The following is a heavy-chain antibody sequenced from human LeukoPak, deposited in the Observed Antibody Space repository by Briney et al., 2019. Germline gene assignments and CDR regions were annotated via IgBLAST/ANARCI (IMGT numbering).Heavy chain of an antibody. J-gene: IGHJ2*01. CDR1: GFSLSNARMG. D-gene: IGHD2-8*01. CDR2: IYYSGST. Sequence: ESGPTLVNPTETLTLTCTVSGFSLSNARMGVSWIRQPPGKGLEWIGYIYYSGSTNYNPSLKSRVTISVDTSKNQFSLKLSSVTAADTAVYYCARGLIVLMVYADNWYFDLWGRGTLVTVSS. V-gene: IGHV4-61*01. CDR3: ARGLIVLMVYADNWYFDL.